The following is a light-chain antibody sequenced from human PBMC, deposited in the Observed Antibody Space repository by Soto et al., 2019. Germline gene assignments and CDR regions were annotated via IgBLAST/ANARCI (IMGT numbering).Light chain of an antibody. CDR1: ASNSVRNT. CDR3: AVWDDSLNGPV. CDR2: SDN. V-gene: IGLV1-44*01. Sequence: QSVLTQPPSASGTPGQRVPISCSGGASNSVRNTVNWYQDLPGTAPQLLISSDNKRPSGVPDRFSGSKSGTSASLAIRGLQSEDEADYYCAVWDDSLNGPVFGGGTKLTVL. J-gene: IGLJ3*02.